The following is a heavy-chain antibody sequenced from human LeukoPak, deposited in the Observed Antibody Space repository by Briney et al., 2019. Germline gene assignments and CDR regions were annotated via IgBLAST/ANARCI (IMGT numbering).Heavy chain of an antibody. J-gene: IGHJ4*02. CDR1: GGSFSGYY. CDR3: ARVGYDFWSGSSKRLYFDY. D-gene: IGHD3-3*01. V-gene: IGHV4-34*01. Sequence: SETLSLTCAVYGGSFSGYYWSWIRQPPGKGLEWIGEINHSGSTNYNPSLKSRVTISVDTSKNQFSLKLSSVAAADTAVYYCARVGYDFWSGSSKRLYFDYWGQGTLVTVSS. CDR2: INHSGST.